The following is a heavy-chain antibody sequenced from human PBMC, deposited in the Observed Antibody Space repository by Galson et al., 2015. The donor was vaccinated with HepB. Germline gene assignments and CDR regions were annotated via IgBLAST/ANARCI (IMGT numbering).Heavy chain of an antibody. CDR2: IIPIFGTA. D-gene: IGHD6-6*01. V-gene: IGHV1-69*13. J-gene: IGHJ4*02. CDR3: ARDQVAARLFDY. Sequence: SVKVSCKASGGTFSSYAISWVRQAPGQGLEWMGGIIPIFGTANYAQKFQGRVTITADESTSTAYMELSSLRSEDTAVYYCARDQVAARLFDYWGQGTLVTVSS. CDR1: GGTFSSYA.